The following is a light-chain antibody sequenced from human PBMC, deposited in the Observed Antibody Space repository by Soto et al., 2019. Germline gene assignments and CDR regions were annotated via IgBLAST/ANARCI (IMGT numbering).Light chain of an antibody. V-gene: IGKV1-5*01. J-gene: IGKJ2*01. CDR3: QQYNSSYT. Sequence: DIQMTQSPSTLSASVGDRVTITCRAGQSISSWLAWYQQKPGKAPKLLIYDASSLESGVPSRFSGSGSGTEFTLTISSLQPDDFATYYGQQYNSSYTFGQGTKLEIK. CDR2: DAS. CDR1: QSISSW.